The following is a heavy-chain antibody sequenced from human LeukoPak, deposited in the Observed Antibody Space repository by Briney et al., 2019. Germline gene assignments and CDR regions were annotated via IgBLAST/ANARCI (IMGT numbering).Heavy chain of an antibody. D-gene: IGHD3-22*01. Sequence: GGSLRLSCAASGFTFSSYAMHWVRLAPGKGLEWVSSISRSNIYKYYADSVKGRFTISRDNAKNSLYLQMNSLRAEDTAVYYCANSRYDSSGYYGIIGYWGQGTLVTVSS. CDR2: ISRSNIYK. CDR1: GFTFSSYA. CDR3: ANSRYDSSGYYGIIGY. V-gene: IGHV3-21*01. J-gene: IGHJ4*02.